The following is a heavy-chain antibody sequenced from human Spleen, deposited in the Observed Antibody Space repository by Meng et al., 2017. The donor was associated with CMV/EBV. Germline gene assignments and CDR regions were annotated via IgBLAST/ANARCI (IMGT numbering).Heavy chain of an antibody. CDR1: TSGVG. CDR3: AHKEVVTIFGVVPHDAFDI. V-gene: IGHV2-5*01. CDR2: IYWNDDK. Sequence: TSGVGVGWIRAPPGKALEWLALIYWNDDKRYSPSLKSRLTITKDTSKNQVVLTMTNMDPVDTATYYCAHKEVVTIFGVVPHDAFDIWGQGTMVTVSS. D-gene: IGHD3-3*01. J-gene: IGHJ3*02.